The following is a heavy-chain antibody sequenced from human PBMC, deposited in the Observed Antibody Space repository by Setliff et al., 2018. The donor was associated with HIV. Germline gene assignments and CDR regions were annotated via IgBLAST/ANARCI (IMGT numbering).Heavy chain of an antibody. CDR1: GGTFNNYA. D-gene: IGHD1-26*01. CDR2: MNPNSGNT. J-gene: IGHJ6*03. V-gene: IGHV1-8*01. Sequence: RASVKVSCKASGGTFNNYAISWLRQAPGQGLEWMGWMNPNSGNTGYAQKFQGRVTMTRNTSISTAYMELSSLRSEDTALYYCATDREKWEGYYKYYYMDVWGKGTKVTVSS. CDR3: ATDREKWEGYYKYYYMDV.